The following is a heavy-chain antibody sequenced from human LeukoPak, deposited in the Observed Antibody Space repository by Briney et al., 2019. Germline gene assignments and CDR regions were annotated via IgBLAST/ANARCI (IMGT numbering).Heavy chain of an antibody. Sequence: QAGGSLRLSCAASGFTFSSYAMSWVRPAPGKGLEWVAYIRYDGSNKYYADSVKGRFTISRDNSKNTLYLQMNSLRAEDTAVYYCAKYWLGGIAARRGNFDYWGQGTLVTVSS. V-gene: IGHV3-30*02. CDR3: AKYWLGGIAARRGNFDY. D-gene: IGHD6-6*01. CDR1: GFTFSSYA. CDR2: IRYDGSNK. J-gene: IGHJ4*02.